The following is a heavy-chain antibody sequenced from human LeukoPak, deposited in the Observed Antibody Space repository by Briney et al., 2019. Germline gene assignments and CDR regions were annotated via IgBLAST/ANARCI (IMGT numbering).Heavy chain of an antibody. CDR3: AISTVSYFDY. D-gene: IGHD4-17*01. J-gene: IGHJ4*02. V-gene: IGHV4-38-2*02. Sequence: PSETLSLTCTDSGYSLSSGYYWGWIRQPPGKGLEWIGSIYHSGSTYYNPSLKSRVTISVDTSKNQCSLKLSSVTASDTAVYCCAISTVSYFDYWGQGTLVTVSS. CDR2: IYHSGST. CDR1: GYSLSSGYY.